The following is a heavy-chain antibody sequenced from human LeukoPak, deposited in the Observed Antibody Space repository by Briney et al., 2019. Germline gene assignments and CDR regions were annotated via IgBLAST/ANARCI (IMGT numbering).Heavy chain of an antibody. CDR3: ARGGSSSVYH. Sequence: QTGGSLRLSCAASGFAFSNYWMHWVRQAPGKGLVWVSHISSDGGSTIYADSVKGRFTISRDNAKNTLYLQMNSLTAEDTAVYFCARGGSSSVYHWGQGTLVTVSS. CDR1: GFAFSNYW. J-gene: IGHJ5*02. CDR2: ISSDGGST. D-gene: IGHD6-6*01. V-gene: IGHV3-74*01.